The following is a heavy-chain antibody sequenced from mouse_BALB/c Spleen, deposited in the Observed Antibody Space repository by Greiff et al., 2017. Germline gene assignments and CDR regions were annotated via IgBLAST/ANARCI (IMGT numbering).Heavy chain of an antibody. Sequence: EVMLVESGGGLVQPKGSLKLSCAASGFTFNTYAMHWVCQAPGKGLEWVARIRSKSNNYATYYADSVKDRFTISRDDSQSMLYLQMNNLKTEDTAMYYCVREGRAMDYWGQGTSVTVSS. V-gene: IGHV10-3*03. CDR2: IRSKSNNYAT. J-gene: IGHJ4*01. CDR1: GFTFNTYA. CDR3: VREGRAMDY.